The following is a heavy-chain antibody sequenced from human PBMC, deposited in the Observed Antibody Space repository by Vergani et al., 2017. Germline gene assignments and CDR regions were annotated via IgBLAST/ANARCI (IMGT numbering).Heavy chain of an antibody. CDR2: IYYSGST. Sequence: QVQLQESGPGLVKPSQTLSLTCTVSGGSISSGGYYWSWIRQHPGKGLEWIGYIYYSGSTYYNPSLKSRVTISVDTSKNQFSLKLSSVTAADTAVYYCARDYSSSWYDARPSYYFDYWGQGTLVTVSS. CDR1: GGSISSGGYY. D-gene: IGHD6-13*01. V-gene: IGHV4-30-4*08. J-gene: IGHJ4*02. CDR3: ARDYSSSWYDARPSYYFDY.